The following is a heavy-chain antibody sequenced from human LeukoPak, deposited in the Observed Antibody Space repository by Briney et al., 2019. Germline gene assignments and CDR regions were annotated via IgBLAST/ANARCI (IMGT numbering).Heavy chain of an antibody. CDR2: IYPGDSDT. CDR1: GYSFTSYW. V-gene: IGHV5-51*01. CDR3: ASHSIAVAGAFDY. D-gene: IGHD6-19*01. Sequence: GESLKISCKGSGYSFTSYWIGWVRQMPGKGLEWMGIIYPGDSDTRHSPSFQGQVTISADKSISTAYLQWSSLKASDTAMYYCASHSIAVAGAFDYWGQGTLVTVSS. J-gene: IGHJ4*02.